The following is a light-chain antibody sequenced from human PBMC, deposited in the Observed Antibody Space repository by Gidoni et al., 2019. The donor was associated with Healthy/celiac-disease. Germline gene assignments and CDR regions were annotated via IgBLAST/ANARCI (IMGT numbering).Light chain of an antibody. CDR2: DAS. CDR1: QSVSSY. V-gene: IGKV3-11*01. Sequence: EIVLTHSPATLSLSPGERATLSCRASQSVSSYLAWYQHKPGQAPRLLIYDASNRATGIPARFSGSGSGTDFTRTISSLEPEDFAVYDCQQRSNWPPTFGGGTKVEIK. J-gene: IGKJ4*01. CDR3: QQRSNWPPT.